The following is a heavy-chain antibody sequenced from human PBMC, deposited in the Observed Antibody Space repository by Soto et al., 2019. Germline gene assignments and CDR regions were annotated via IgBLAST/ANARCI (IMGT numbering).Heavy chain of an antibody. CDR2: INPNSGDT. CDR3: ARDLTGDPNY. D-gene: IGHD7-27*01. CDR1: GYTFTGSS. V-gene: IGHV1-2*02. J-gene: IGHJ4*02. Sequence: QVQLVQSGAEVKKPGASVNVSCEASGYTFTGSSIHWVRPAPGQGLEWMGYINPNSGDTIFAQKFQGRVTMTRDTSISTAYMELSRVASDDTAVYYCARDLTGDPNYWGQGTLVTVSS.